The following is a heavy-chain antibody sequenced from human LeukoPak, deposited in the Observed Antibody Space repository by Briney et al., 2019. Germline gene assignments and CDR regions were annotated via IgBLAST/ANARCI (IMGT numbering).Heavy chain of an antibody. J-gene: IGHJ4*02. CDR1: GYSFAAYY. D-gene: IGHD3-9*01. CDR3: ARSQYGVLTGSPDF. Sequence: ASVMVSCKASGYSFAAYYMHWVRQAPGQGLEWMGWINPNTGGTNYAQKFLGRLTVTGDTSISTAYMELSKLTSDDTAVYYCARSQYGVLTGSPDFWGQGTLVTVSS. V-gene: IGHV1-2*02. CDR2: INPNTGGT.